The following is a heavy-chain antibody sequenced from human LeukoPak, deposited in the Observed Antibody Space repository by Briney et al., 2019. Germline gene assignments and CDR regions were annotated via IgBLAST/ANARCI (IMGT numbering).Heavy chain of an antibody. CDR1: GFTFSSYG. V-gene: IGHV3-33*01. CDR2: IWYDGSNK. J-gene: IGHJ5*02. Sequence: PGGSLRLSCAASGFTFSSYGMHWVRQAPGKGLEWVAVIWYDGSNKNYADSVKGRFTISRDNSKNTLYLQMNSLRAEDTAVYYCARECEFMAPSGYYTQGWFDPWGQGTLVTVSS. D-gene: IGHD3-3*01. CDR3: ARECEFMAPSGYYTQGWFDP.